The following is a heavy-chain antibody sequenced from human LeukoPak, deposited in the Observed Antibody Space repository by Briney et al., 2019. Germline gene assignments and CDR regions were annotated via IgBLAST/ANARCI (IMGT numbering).Heavy chain of an antibody. CDR2: ISYDGSNK. V-gene: IGHV3-30*18. Sequence: PGGSLRLSCAASGFTFSSYGMHWVRQAPGKGLEWVAVISYDGSNKYYADSVKGRFTISRDNSKNTLYLQMNSLRAEDTAVYYCAKAFSGATTYWGQGTLVTVSS. CDR3: AKAFSGATTY. J-gene: IGHJ4*02. CDR1: GFTFSSYG. D-gene: IGHD1-26*01.